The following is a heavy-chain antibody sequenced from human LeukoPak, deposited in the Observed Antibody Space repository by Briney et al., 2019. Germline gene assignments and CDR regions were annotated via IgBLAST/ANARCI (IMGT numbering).Heavy chain of an antibody. CDR3: ARVVDSTRAFHI. V-gene: IGHV3-66*01. J-gene: IGHJ3*02. CDR2: ISGGGGT. D-gene: IGHD2-21*01. Sequence: GGSLRLSCAASGFTVSNNFMSWVRQAPGQGLEWVSLISGGGGTHYAASVKGRFTISRGNSENSLYLQMNSLRPEDTAAYYCARVVDSTRAFHIWGQGTLVTVSS. CDR1: GFTVSNNF.